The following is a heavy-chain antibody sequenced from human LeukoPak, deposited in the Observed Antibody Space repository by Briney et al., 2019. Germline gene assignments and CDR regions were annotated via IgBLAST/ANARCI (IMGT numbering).Heavy chain of an antibody. D-gene: IGHD4-23*01. Sequence: ASVKVSCKASGYTFTSYDIHWVRQAPGQGLEWMGIINPSGGSTSYAQKFQGRVTMTRDMSTSTGYMELSSLRSEDTAVYYCARGRTVDEVIDWFDPWGQGTLVTVPS. V-gene: IGHV1-46*01. J-gene: IGHJ5*02. CDR2: INPSGGST. CDR3: ARGRTVDEVIDWFDP. CDR1: GYTFTSYD.